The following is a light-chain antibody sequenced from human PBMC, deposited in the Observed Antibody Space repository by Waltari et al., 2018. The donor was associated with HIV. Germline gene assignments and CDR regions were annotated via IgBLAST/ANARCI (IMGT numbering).Light chain of an antibody. CDR2: DTE. CDR3: GTWDSSLSAGV. CDR1: SSNIGNTF. Sequence: QSVLTQPPSVSAAPGQKVTISCPGNSSNIGNTFVSWYQQFPGTAPKLLIYDTEKRPSGIPERFSGSKSGTSATLGITGLQTGDEAVYYCGTWDSSLSAGVFGGGTKVTVL. V-gene: IGLV1-51*01. J-gene: IGLJ3*02.